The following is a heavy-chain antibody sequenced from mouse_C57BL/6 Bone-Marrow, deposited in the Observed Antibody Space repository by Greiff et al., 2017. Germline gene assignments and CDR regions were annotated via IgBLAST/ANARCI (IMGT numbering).Heavy chain of an antibody. J-gene: IGHJ2*01. CDR2: INPYNGGT. Sequence: EVQLQQSGPVLVKPGASVKMSCKASGYTFTDYYMNWVKQSHGKSLEWIGVINPYNGGTSYNQKFKGKATLTVDKSSSTAYMELNSLTSEDSAVYYCERGGWLRRRRYYFDYWGQGTTLTVSS. CDR3: ERGGWLRRRRYYFDY. V-gene: IGHV1-19*01. CDR1: GYTFTDYY. D-gene: IGHD2-2*01.